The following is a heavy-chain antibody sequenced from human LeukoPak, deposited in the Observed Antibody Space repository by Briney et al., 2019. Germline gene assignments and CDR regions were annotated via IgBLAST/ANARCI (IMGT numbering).Heavy chain of an antibody. CDR2: ISSHSSHI. V-gene: IGHV3-9*01. CDR1: GFTLEDYA. J-gene: IGHJ4*02. D-gene: IGHD5-18*01. Sequence: PGGSLRLSCAASGFTLEDYAMHWVRQAPGKGLEWVSGISSHSSHIGYADSVRGRFTISRDNAKNSLYLQMNSLRAEDTALYYCAKVYSYGSYYFDYWGQGTLVTVSS. CDR3: AKVYSYGSYYFDY.